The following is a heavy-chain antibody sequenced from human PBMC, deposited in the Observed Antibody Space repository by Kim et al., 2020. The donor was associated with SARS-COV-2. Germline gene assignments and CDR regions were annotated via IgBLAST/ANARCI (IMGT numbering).Heavy chain of an antibody. CDR2: IIPIFGTA. CDR1: GGTFSSYA. CDR3: AREGWSGGSCYVWGKSSYWYFDL. V-gene: IGHV1-69*13. Sequence: SVKVSCKASGGTFSSYAISWVRQAPGQGLEWMGGIIPIFGTANYAQKFQGRVTITADESTSTAYMELSSLRSEDTAVYYCAREGWSGGSCYVWGKSSYWYFDLWGRGTLVTVSS. D-gene: IGHD2-15*01. J-gene: IGHJ2*01.